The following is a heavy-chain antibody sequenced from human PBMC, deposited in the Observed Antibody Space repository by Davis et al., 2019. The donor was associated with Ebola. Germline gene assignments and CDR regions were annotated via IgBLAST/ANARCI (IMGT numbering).Heavy chain of an antibody. J-gene: IGHJ4*02. CDR1: GGSFSGYY. V-gene: IGHV4-34*01. Sequence: SETLSLTCAVYGGSFSGYYWSWIRQPPGKGLEWIGEINHSGSTNYNPSLKSRVTISVDTSKNQFSLKLSSVTAADTAVYYCVRAAFGSYYFDYWGQGTLVTVSS. D-gene: IGHD3-3*01. CDR2: INHSGST. CDR3: VRAAFGSYYFDY.